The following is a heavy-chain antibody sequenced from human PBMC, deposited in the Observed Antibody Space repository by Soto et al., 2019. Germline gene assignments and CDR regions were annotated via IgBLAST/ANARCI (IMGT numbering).Heavy chain of an antibody. J-gene: IGHJ5*02. CDR3: TTDLWRIAVVVGSTGYFNP. Sequence: RGGSLRLSCAAPVLTFSAASISSCRPARGSVLHRVWRIKSKSDGGTTEYAAPVRGRFTISRDDSKNTLYLQMNSLKTEDTAVYYCTTDLWRIAVVVGSTGYFNPWGQGTPVTDSS. CDR1: VLTFSAAS. V-gene: IGHV3-15*01. D-gene: IGHD2-15*01. CDR2: IKSKSDGGTT.